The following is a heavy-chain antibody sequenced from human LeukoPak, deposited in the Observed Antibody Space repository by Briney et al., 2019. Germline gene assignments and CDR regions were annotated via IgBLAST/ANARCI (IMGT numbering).Heavy chain of an antibody. CDR1: GGSISSGDYY. CDR2: IYYSGST. Sequence: PSQTPSLTCTVSGGSISSGDYYWSWIRQPPGKGLEWIGYIYYSGSTYYNPSLKSRVTISVDTSKNQFSLKLSSVTAADTAVYYCARGRELNLVVPYYFDYWGQGTLVTVSS. J-gene: IGHJ4*02. CDR3: ARGRELNLVVPYYFDY. V-gene: IGHV4-30-4*01. D-gene: IGHD2-2*01.